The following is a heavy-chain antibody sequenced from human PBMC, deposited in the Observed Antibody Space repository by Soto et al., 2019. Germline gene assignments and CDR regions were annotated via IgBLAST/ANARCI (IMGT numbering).Heavy chain of an antibody. Sequence: QVQLVQSGAEVQRPGSSVKVSCKASGGPFSSYAISLVRQAPGQGLEWMGGINPIFGTPHYAQKYQGRVTTTADTLTNTDYMEVTRPTSDDAAVYVCGGEGRHFDYWGQGTLVTVSS. J-gene: IGHJ4*02. CDR1: GGPFSSYA. CDR3: GGEGRHFDY. V-gene: IGHV1-69*06. CDR2: INPIFGTP.